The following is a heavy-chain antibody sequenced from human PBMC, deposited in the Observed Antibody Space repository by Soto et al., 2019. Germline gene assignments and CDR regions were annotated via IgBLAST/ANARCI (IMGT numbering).Heavy chain of an antibody. CDR3: ARDDTYSYGYYYYYGMDV. CDR1: GYTFTGYY. J-gene: IGHJ6*02. Sequence: ASVKVSCKASGYTFTGYYMHWVRQAPGQGLEWMGWLNPNSGVTNYAQKFPGRVTMNRDTSISTAYMELSRLRSDDTAVYYCARDDTYSYGYYYYYGMDVWGPGTTVTLSS. CDR2: LNPNSGVT. V-gene: IGHV1-2*02. D-gene: IGHD5-18*01.